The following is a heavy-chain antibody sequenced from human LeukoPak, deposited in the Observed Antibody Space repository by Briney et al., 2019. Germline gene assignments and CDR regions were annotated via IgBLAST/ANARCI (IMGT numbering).Heavy chain of an antibody. CDR1: EYTFTGYY. V-gene: IGHV1-2*02. CDR2: INPNSGGT. CDR3: ARAYSGFESFDY. J-gene: IGHJ4*02. D-gene: IGHD5-12*01. Sequence: ASVKVSCKASEYTFTGYYMHWVRQAPGQGLEWLGWINPNSGGTNYAQKFQGRVTMSRDTSINTAYLELSRLTSDDTALYYCARAYSGFESFDYWGQGTLVTVSS.